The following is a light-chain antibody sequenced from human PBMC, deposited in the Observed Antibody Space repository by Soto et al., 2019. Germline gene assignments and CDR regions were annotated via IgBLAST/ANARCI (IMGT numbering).Light chain of an antibody. CDR3: QSYDGSDSWV. Sequence: QSALTQPASVSGSPGQSITISCTGTSSDVGGYKYVSWYQQHPDKAPKLIIFEVSNRPSGISSRFSGSKSGNTASLTISGLQAEDEADYYCQSYDGSDSWVFGGGTKLTVL. CDR2: EVS. V-gene: IGLV2-14*01. CDR1: SSDVGGYKY. J-gene: IGLJ3*02.